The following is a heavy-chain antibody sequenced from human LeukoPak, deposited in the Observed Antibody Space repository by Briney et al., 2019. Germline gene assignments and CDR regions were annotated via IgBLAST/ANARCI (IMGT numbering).Heavy chain of an antibody. D-gene: IGHD6-6*01. CDR3: ARGSISSGDWFDP. Sequence: VASVKVSCKASGFTFIDYYMHWVRQAPGQGVEWMGRINPRSGGTNYAQKFQDRVTMTRDTSISTAYMELSRLKFDDTAVFYCARGSISSGDWFDPWGQGTLVTVSS. J-gene: IGHJ5*02. CDR2: INPRSGGT. V-gene: IGHV1-2*06. CDR1: GFTFIDYY.